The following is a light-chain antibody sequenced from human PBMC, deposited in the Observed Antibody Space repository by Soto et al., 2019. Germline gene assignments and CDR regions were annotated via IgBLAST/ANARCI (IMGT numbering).Light chain of an antibody. CDR1: QSVSSY. J-gene: IGKJ4*01. CDR2: DAS. Sequence: EIVLTQSPATLSLSPGERATLACRASQSVSSYLAWYQHEPGQAHRLLIYDASNRANGIPARFSGSGSGTDFNLTISSLEPEDFAVYYCHQRSNWPLTFGGGTKVEIK. V-gene: IGKV3-11*01. CDR3: HQRSNWPLT.